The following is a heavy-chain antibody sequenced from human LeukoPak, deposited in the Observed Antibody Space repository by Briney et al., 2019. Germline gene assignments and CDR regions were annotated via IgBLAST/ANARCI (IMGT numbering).Heavy chain of an antibody. V-gene: IGHV3-23*01. CDR2: ITASDGST. J-gene: IGHJ4*02. CDR3: TRDGWDY. D-gene: IGHD2-2*03. Sequence: GGSLRLSCVGSGFTFSSYWMTWVRQAPGKGLEWVSAITASDGSTYYADSVKGRFTISRDNSKNTLYLQMNSLRAEDTALYYCTRDGWDYWGQGTLVTVSS. CDR1: GFTFSSYW.